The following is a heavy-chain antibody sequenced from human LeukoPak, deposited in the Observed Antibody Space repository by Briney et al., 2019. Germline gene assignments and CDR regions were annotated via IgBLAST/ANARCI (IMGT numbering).Heavy chain of an antibody. CDR1: GGSISSGGYY. Sequence: PSQTLSLTCTVSGGSISSGGYYWSWIRQHPGKGLEWIGYIYYIGSTYYNPSLKSRVTISVDTSKNQFSLKLSSVTAADTAVYYCARDAEVDTAMVYGLYGSGISRAFDYWGQGTLVTVSS. V-gene: IGHV4-31*03. CDR2: IYYIGST. D-gene: IGHD5-18*01. J-gene: IGHJ4*02. CDR3: ARDAEVDTAMVYGLYGSGISRAFDY.